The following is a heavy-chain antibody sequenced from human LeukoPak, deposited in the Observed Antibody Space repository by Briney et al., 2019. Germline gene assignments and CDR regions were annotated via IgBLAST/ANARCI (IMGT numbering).Heavy chain of an antibody. D-gene: IGHD3-22*01. CDR2: ISSSGSTI. J-gene: IGHJ3*02. CDR1: GFTFSDYY. V-gene: IGHV3-11*01. CDR3: AGGIYYDSSGLDASDI. Sequence: GGSLRLSCAASGFTFSDYYMSWIRQAPGKGLEWVSYISSSGSTIYYADSVKGRFTISRDNAKNSLYLQMNSLRAEDTAVYYCAGGIYYDSSGLDASDIWGQGTMVTVSS.